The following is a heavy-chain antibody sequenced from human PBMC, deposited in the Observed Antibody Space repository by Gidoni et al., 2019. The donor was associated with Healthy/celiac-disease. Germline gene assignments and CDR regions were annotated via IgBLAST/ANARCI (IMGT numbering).Heavy chain of an antibody. J-gene: IGHJ4*02. CDR1: GGTFSSYA. V-gene: IGHV1-69*01. CDR2: IIPIFGTA. Sequence: QVPLVQSGAEVKKPGSSVKVSCKASGGTFSSYAISWVRQAPGQGFEWMGGIIPIFGTANYAQKFQGRVTITADESTSTAYMELSSLRSEDTAVYYCASYYDSSGYYSLTYYFDYWGQGTLVTVSS. D-gene: IGHD3-22*01. CDR3: ASYYDSSGYYSLTYYFDY.